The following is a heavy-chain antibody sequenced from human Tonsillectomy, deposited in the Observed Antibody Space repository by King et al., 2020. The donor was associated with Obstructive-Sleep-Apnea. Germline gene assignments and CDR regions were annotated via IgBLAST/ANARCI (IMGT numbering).Heavy chain of an antibody. CDR3: ARDLSAGYSYGYYFDY. V-gene: IGHV3-30*04. D-gene: IGHD5-18*01. CDR2: ISYDGSNK. J-gene: IGHJ4*02. CDR1: VFTFSSYA. Sequence: QLVQSGGGVVQPGRSLRLSCAASVFTFSSYAMHGFRQAPGKGLVWVAVISYDGSNKYYADSVKGRFTISRDTSKNTLYLQMHSLRAEDTAVYYCARDLSAGYSYGYYFDYWGQGTLVTVSS.